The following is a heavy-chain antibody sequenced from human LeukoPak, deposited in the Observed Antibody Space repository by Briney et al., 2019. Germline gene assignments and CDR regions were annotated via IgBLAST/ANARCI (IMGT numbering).Heavy chain of an antibody. J-gene: IGHJ5*02. V-gene: IGHV5-51*01. Sequence: GESLKISCKGSGYSFTSYWIGWVRQMPGKGLEWMGIIYPGDSDTRYSPSLQGQVTISADKSISTAYLQWSSLKASDTAMYYCARHDWNGVPAAGGANWFDPWGQGTLVTVSS. CDR2: IYPGDSDT. CDR3: ARHDWNGVPAAGGANWFDP. D-gene: IGHD2-2*01. CDR1: GYSFTSYW.